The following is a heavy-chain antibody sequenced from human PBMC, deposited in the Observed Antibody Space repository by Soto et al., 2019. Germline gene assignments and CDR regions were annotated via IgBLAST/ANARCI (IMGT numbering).Heavy chain of an antibody. J-gene: IGHJ6*02. CDR3: AKDGEMVTTFLFASGYCMDV. CDR1: GITFNTYA. D-gene: IGHD2-21*02. CDR2: ISGSGDTT. V-gene: IGHV3-23*01. Sequence: EVQLLESGGGLVQPGGSLRLSCAASGITFNTYAMSWVRQAPGKGLEWVSTISGSGDTTYYADSVKGRFTISRDNSKNTLDLQMNSLRAEDTAVYFCAKDGEMVTTFLFASGYCMDVWGQGTTVTVSS.